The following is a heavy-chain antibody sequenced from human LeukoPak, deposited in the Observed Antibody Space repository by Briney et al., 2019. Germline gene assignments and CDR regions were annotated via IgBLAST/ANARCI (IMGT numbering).Heavy chain of an antibody. D-gene: IGHD2-15*01. CDR1: GFTFDDYG. CDR3: AKLRVRGLVAANY. J-gene: IGHJ4*02. V-gene: IGHV3-23*01. Sequence: PGGSLRLSCAASGFTFDDYGMSWVRQAPRKGLEWVTAISGSGGSTYYADSVKGRFTISRDDSKNTLYLQMNSLRAEDTAVYYCAKLRVRGLVAANYWGQGTLVTVSS. CDR2: ISGSGGST.